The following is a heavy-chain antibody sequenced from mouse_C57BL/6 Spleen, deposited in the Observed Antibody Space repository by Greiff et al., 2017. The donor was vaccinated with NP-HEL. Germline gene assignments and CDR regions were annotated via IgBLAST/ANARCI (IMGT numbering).Heavy chain of an antibody. D-gene: IGHD1-1*01. J-gene: IGHJ1*03. CDR1: GYTFTDHT. CDR2: IYPRDGST. Sequence: VKLLESDAELVKPGASVKISCKVSGYTFTDHTIHWMKQRPEQGLEWIGYIYPRDGSTKYNEKFKGKATLTADKSSSTAYMQLNSLTSEDSAVYFCARMDPIYYYGSSYWYFDVWGTGTTVTVSS. V-gene: IGHV1-78*01. CDR3: ARMDPIYYYGSSYWYFDV.